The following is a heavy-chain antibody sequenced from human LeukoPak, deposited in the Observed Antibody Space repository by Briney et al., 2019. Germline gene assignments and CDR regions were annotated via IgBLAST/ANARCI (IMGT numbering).Heavy chain of an antibody. J-gene: IGHJ4*02. CDR1: GFTFNNYD. CDR3: ASTPNGVAAIYFDD. V-gene: IGHV3-30*03. D-gene: IGHD2-15*01. CDR2: ISLDGSNK. Sequence: GGSLRLSCAASGFTFNNYDMHWVRQAPGKGLEWVAFISLDGSNKYYADSVKGRFTISRDNSKNTMYLQMNSLRAGDTAVYYCASTPNGVAAIYFDDWGQGTLVTVSS.